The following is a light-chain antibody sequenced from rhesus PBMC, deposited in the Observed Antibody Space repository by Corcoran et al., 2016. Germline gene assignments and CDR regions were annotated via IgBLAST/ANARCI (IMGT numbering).Light chain of an antibody. CDR2: LGS. V-gene: IGKV2-78*01. CDR1: QSLLYSNGYTS. CDR3: LQSLQLPYS. J-gene: IGKJ2*01. Sequence: DIVMTQTPLSQPVTPGEPASISCRSSQSLLYSNGYTSLFWYLQNPGQSPQLLIYLGSNRASGDTDRFSGGGSGTDFTLEISRVEAEDVGVYYCLQSLQLPYSFGQGTKVEIK.